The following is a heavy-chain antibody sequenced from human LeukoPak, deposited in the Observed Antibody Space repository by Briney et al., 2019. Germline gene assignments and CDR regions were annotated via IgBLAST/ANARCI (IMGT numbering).Heavy chain of an antibody. CDR1: GFSVSGNY. V-gene: IGHV3-66*01. D-gene: IGHD5-24*01. Sequence: GGSLRLSCAASGFSVSGNYVSWVRQAPGKGLEWVSIVYSGGSTYYADSVKGRFTISRDTSKNTVYLQMNSLRAEDTAVYYCARDRIGSRDGYNRLDYWGQGTLVTVSS. J-gene: IGHJ4*02. CDR2: VYSGGST. CDR3: ARDRIGSRDGYNRLDY.